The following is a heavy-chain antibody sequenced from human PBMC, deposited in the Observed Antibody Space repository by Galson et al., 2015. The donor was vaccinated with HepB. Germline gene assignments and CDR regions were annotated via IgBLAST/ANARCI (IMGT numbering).Heavy chain of an antibody. CDR1: GGSVSSGSYY. CDR2: IYYSGGT. CDR3: ARVGGTTVTTYWYFDL. V-gene: IGHV4-61*01. J-gene: IGHJ2*01. D-gene: IGHD4-17*01. Sequence: ETLSLTCTVSGGSVSSGSYYWSWIRQPPGKGLEWIGYIYYSGGTNYNPSLKSRVTISVDTSKNQFSLKLSSVTAADTAVYYCARVGGTTVTTYWYFDLWGRGTLVTVSS.